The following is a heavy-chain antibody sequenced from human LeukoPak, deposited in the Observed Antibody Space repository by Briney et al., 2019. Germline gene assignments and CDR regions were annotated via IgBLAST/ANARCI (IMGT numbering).Heavy chain of an antibody. CDR1: GGSFSGYY. J-gene: IGHJ4*02. V-gene: IGHV4-34*01. Sequence: SETLSLTCAVYGGSFSGYYWSWIRQPPGKGLEWIGEINHSGSTNYNPSLKSRVTISVDTSKNQFSLKLSSVTAADTAVYYCARFSRLKSEHGLDYWGQGTLVTVSS. CDR2: INHSGST. D-gene: IGHD1-14*01. CDR3: ARFSRLKSEHGLDY.